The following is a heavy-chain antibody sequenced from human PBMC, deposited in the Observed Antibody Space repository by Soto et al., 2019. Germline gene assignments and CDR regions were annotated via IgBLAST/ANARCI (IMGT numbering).Heavy chain of an antibody. CDR3: AKVLYTAAANYDY. V-gene: IGHV3-30*18. Sequence: GGSLRLSCAASGFTFSSYGMHWVRQAPGKGLEWVAVISYDGSNKYYADSVKGRFTISRDNSKNTMYLQMNSLRAEDTAVYYCAKVLYTAAANYDYWGQGTLVTVSS. CDR1: GFTFSSYG. D-gene: IGHD2-2*01. J-gene: IGHJ4*02. CDR2: ISYDGSNK.